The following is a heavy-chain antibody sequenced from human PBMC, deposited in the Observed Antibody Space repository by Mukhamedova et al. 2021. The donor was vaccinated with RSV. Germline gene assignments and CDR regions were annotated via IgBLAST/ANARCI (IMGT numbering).Heavy chain of an antibody. D-gene: IGHD3-10*01. CDR3: ARETITMVRGVISPWFDP. J-gene: IGHJ5*02. Sequence: GLEWVAVMSYDGSNKYYADSVKGRFTISRDNSKNTLYLQMNSLRAEDTAVYYCARETITMVRGVISPWFDPWGQGTLVTVSS. V-gene: IGHV3-30*04. CDR2: MSYDGSNK.